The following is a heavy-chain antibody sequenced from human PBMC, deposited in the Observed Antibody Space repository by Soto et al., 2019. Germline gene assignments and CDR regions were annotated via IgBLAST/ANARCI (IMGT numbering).Heavy chain of an antibody. D-gene: IGHD5-18*01. CDR3: ARSRNVDTAMVYYYYMDV. CDR1: GYTFTSYD. V-gene: IGHV1-8*01. J-gene: IGHJ6*03. CDR2: MNPNSGNT. Sequence: ASVKVSCKASGYTFTSYDINWVRQATGQGLEWMGWMNPNSGNTGYAQRLQGRVTMTTNTSTSTAYMELRSLRSDDTVVYYCARSRNVDTAMVYYYYMDVWGKGTTVTVSS.